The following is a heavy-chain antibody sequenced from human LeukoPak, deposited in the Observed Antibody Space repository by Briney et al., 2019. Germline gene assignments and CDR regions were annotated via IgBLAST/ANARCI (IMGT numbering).Heavy chain of an antibody. CDR2: ISYDGSNK. CDR1: GFTFSSYA. CDR3: ARSLYCSSTSCFGDRLVYGMDV. V-gene: IGHV3-30*04. Sequence: GRSLRLSCAASGFTFSSYAMHWVRQAPGKGLEWVAVISYDGSNKYYADSVKGRFTISRDNFKNTLYLQMNSLRAEDTAVYYCARSLYCSSTSCFGDRLVYGMDVWGKGTTVTVSS. J-gene: IGHJ6*04. D-gene: IGHD2-2*01.